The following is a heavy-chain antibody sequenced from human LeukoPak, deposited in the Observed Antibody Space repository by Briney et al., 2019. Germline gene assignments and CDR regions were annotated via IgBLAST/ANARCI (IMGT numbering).Heavy chain of an antibody. CDR3: ARGPVLLWFGEWQASRFDY. CDR1: GGTFSSYA. D-gene: IGHD3-10*01. CDR2: IIPIFGTA. J-gene: IGHJ4*02. Sequence: ASVKVSCKASGGTFSSYAISWVRQAPGQGLEWMGGIIPIFGTASYAQKFQGRVTSTADESTSTAYMELSSLRSEDTAVYYCARGPVLLWFGEWQASRFDYWGQGTLVTVSS. V-gene: IGHV1-69*13.